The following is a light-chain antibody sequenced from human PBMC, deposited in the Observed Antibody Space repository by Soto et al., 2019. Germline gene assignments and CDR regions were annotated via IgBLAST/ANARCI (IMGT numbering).Light chain of an antibody. J-gene: IGLJ2*01. CDR2: GNN. CDR1: SSNIGAGYD. V-gene: IGLV1-40*01. Sequence: QSVLTQPPSMSGAPGQRVTISCTGSSSNIGAGYDVHWYQQLPGTAPKLLIYGNNNRPSGVPDRFSGSKSGTSASLAITGLQAEDEADYYCQSYDSSRSVVFGGGTQLTVL. CDR3: QSYDSSRSVV.